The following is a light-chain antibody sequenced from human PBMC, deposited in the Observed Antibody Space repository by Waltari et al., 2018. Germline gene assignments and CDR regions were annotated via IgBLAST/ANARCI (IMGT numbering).Light chain of an antibody. Sequence: QSALTQPASVSGSPGQSITISCTGTSSDVGTYDYVSWYQQHPGKAPKLMIYDVTKRPSGIANRCSGSKSGNTASLTISGLQAEDEADYYCSSYTTSSTVYVFGTGTKVTGL. CDR1: SSDVGTYDY. V-gene: IGLV2-14*03. J-gene: IGLJ1*01. CDR3: SSYTTSSTVYV. CDR2: DVT.